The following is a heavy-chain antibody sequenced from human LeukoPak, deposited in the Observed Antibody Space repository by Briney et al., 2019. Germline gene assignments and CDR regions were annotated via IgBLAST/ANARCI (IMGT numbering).Heavy chain of an antibody. Sequence: GGSLRLSCAASGFTVSSNYMSWVRQAPGKGLEWVSVIYSGGSTYYADSVKGRFTISRDNSKNTLYLQMNSLRAEDTAVYYCARDIRDFWSGYLMRESQYYYYYMDVWGKGTTVTVSS. D-gene: IGHD3-3*01. V-gene: IGHV3-66*02. CDR3: ARDIRDFWSGYLMRESQYYYYYMDV. J-gene: IGHJ6*03. CDR1: GFTVSSNY. CDR2: IYSGGST.